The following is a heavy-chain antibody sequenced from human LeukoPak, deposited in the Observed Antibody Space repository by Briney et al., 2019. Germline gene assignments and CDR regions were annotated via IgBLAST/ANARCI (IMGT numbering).Heavy chain of an antibody. CDR2: ISSSSSYI. D-gene: IGHD1-26*01. CDR3: ARARKSGSYDFDY. CDR1: GFTFSRYS. V-gene: IGHV3-21*01. Sequence: GGSLRLSCAASGFTFSRYSTNWVRQAPGKGLEWVSSISSSSSYIYYADSVKGRFTISRDNAKNSLYLQMNSLRAEDTAVYYCARARKSGSYDFDYWGQGTLVTVSS. J-gene: IGHJ4*02.